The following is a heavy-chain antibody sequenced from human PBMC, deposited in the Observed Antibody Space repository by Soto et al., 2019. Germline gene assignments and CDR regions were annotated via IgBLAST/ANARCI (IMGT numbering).Heavy chain of an antibody. J-gene: IGHJ4*02. CDR2: IYYSGRT. V-gene: IGHV4-59*08. Sequence: SETLYLTCAVFGGSISGYYWNWIRQPPGKGLEWIGDIYYSGRTNYNPSLKSRVTISIDTSKNQFSLELSSVTAADTAVFHCARRGSSGSPPDFDYWGQGTPVTVSS. D-gene: IGHD3-10*01. CDR3: ARRGSSGSPPDFDY. CDR1: GGSISGYY.